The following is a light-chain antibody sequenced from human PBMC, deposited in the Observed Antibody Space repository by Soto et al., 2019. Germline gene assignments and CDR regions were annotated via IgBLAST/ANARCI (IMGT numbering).Light chain of an antibody. V-gene: IGKV1-27*01. Sequence: DIQMTQSPTSLSASVGDRVTLTCRASQGIRNFVAWYQQEPGKAPKLLIYAASTWHSGLPSRFSGSGSGTDFTLTINSLQPEDVATYSCQKYSSVPVFGPGTKVEIK. CDR2: AAS. CDR3: QKYSSVPV. CDR1: QGIRNF. J-gene: IGKJ3*01.